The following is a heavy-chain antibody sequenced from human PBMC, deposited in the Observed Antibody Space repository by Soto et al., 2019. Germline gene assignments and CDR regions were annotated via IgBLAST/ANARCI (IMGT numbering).Heavy chain of an antibody. CDR2: INHSGST. J-gene: IGHJ4*02. D-gene: IGHD3-3*01. CDR1: GGSFSGYY. Sequence: SETLSLTCAVYGGSFSGYYWSWIRQPPGKGLEWIGEINHSGSTNYNPSLKSRVTISVDTSKNQFSLKLSSVTAADTAVYYCARGYYDFWSGKGLGFDYWGQGTLVTVSS. V-gene: IGHV4-34*01. CDR3: ARGYYDFWSGKGLGFDY.